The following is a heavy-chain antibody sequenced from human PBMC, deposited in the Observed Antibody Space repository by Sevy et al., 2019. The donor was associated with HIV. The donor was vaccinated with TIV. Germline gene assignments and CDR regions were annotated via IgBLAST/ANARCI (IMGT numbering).Heavy chain of an antibody. V-gene: IGHV3-13*05. D-gene: IGHD5-12*01. CDR2: VGPAGDP. CDR1: GFTFSSYD. J-gene: IGHJ6*01. Sequence: GGSLRLSCVASGFTFSSYDMHWVRQVTGKGLEWVSGVGPAGDPFYPGSVKGRFTISRENAKNSFYLQMNSLRAGDTAVYYCARSGGYSVYGMDVWGQGTTVTVS. CDR3: ARSGGYSVYGMDV.